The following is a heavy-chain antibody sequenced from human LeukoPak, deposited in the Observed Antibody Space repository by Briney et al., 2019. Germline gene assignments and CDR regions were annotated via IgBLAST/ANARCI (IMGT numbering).Heavy chain of an antibody. V-gene: IGHV1-46*01. CDR3: ARDPDGYNPNPYYYYGMDV. Sequence: GASVKVSCKASGYTFTSYYIHWVRQAPGQGLEWMGIINPSGGSTNYAQKFQGRVTMTSDTSTSTVYLELSSLRSEDTAVYYCARDPDGYNPNPYYYYGMDVWGQGTTVTVSS. CDR1: GYTFTSYY. J-gene: IGHJ6*02. D-gene: IGHD5-24*01. CDR2: INPSGGST.